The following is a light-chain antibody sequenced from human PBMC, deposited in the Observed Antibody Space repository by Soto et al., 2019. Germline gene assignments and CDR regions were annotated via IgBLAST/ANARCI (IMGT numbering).Light chain of an antibody. CDR1: SSNIGNNA. CDR3: AAWDDSLNAYV. V-gene: IGLV1-36*01. J-gene: IGLJ1*01. Sequence: QSVLTQPPSVSEAPRQRVTLSCSGSSSNIGNNAVNWYQQLPGKAPKLLIYYDDLLPSGVSDRFSGSKSGTSASLAISGLQSEDEADYYCAAWDDSLNAYVFGTGTKVTVL. CDR2: YDD.